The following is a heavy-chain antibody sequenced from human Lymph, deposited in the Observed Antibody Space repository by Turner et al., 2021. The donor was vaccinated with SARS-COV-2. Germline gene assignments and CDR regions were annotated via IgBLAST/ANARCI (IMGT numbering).Heavy chain of an antibody. J-gene: IGHJ4*02. D-gene: IGHD2-15*01. CDR3: AGGAAYCSGGSCYRKGFDY. CDR2: VIPILGAA. V-gene: IGHV1-69*01. CDR1: VVTSPSSA. Sequence: QLVQSGAELKRPGPAAKVSCTATVVTSPSSAISWVGQAPGQELGWRGGVIPILGAANYTQKCKGRVAMTADESTRTAYMELRSLGSEDTAVYYCAGGAAYCSGGSCYRKGFDYWGQGTPVTVSS.